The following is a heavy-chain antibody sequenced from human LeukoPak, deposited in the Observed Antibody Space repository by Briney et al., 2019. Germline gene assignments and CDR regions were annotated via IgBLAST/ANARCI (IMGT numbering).Heavy chain of an antibody. Sequence: LETLSLTCTVSGGSISSSSYYWGWIRQPPGKELEWIGSIYYSGSTYYNPSLKSRVTISVDTSKNQFSLKLSSVTAADTAVYYCARRGSGYYEGDWGYYFDYWGQGTLVTVSS. CDR1: GGSISSSSYY. D-gene: IGHD3-22*01. CDR3: ARRGSGYYEGDWGYYFDY. V-gene: IGHV4-39*01. CDR2: IYYSGST. J-gene: IGHJ4*02.